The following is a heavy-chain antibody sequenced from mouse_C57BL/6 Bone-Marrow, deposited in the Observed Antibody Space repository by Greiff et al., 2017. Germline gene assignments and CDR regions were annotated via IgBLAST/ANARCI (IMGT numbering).Heavy chain of an antibody. CDR2: IHPPSGST. CDR3: ARSGVTTVAWFDY. J-gene: IGHJ2*01. D-gene: IGHD1-1*01. V-gene: IGHV1-64*01. CDR1: GYTFPSSW. Sequence: QVQLQQPGAELVKPGASVTLSCKASGYTFPSSWMHWVKQRPGQGLAWIGMIHPPSGSTTYNGKFKGKATLTADKSSSPAYMQLSSRTSEDSAVYCCARSGVTTVAWFDYWGQGTTLTGSS.